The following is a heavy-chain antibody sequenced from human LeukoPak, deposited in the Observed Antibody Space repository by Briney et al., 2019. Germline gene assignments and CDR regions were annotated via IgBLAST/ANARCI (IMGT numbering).Heavy chain of an antibody. J-gene: IGHJ4*02. Sequence: ASVKVSCKASGYTFTGYYMHWVRQAPGQGLEWMGWINPNSGGTNYAQKFQGRVTMTRDTSISTAYMELSRLSSVTAADTAVYYCARIAPTHDYWGQGTLVTVSS. D-gene: IGHD6-13*01. CDR2: INPNSGGT. V-gene: IGHV1-2*02. CDR3: ARIAPTHDY. CDR1: GYTFTGYY.